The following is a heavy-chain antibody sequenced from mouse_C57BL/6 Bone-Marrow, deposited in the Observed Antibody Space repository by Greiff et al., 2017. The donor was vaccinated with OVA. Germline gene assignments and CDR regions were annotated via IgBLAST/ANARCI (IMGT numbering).Heavy chain of an antibody. V-gene: IGHV1-82*01. CDR2: IYPGDGDT. J-gene: IGHJ2*01. CDR3: ARELRLRFDY. Sequence: VKLMESGPELVKPGASVKISCKASGYAFSSSWMNWVKQRPGKGLEWIGRIYPGDGDTNYNGKFKGKATLTADKSSSTAYMQLSSLTSEDSAVYFCARELRLRFDYWGQGTTLTVSS. CDR1: GYAFSSSW. D-gene: IGHD3-2*02.